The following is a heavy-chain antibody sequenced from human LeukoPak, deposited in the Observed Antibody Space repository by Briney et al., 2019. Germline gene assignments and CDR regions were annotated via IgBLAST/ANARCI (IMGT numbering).Heavy chain of an antibody. CDR3: ARRSGEYYGSGSYYPFDY. CDR1: GYSFTSYW. D-gene: IGHD3-10*01. J-gene: IGHJ4*02. V-gene: IGHV5-51*01. Sequence: GESLKISCKGSGYSFTSYWIGWVRQMPGKGLEWMGIIYPGDSDTRCSPSFQGQVTISADKSISTAYLQWSSLKASDTAMYYCARRSGEYYGSGSYYPFDYWGQGTLVTVSS. CDR2: IYPGDSDT.